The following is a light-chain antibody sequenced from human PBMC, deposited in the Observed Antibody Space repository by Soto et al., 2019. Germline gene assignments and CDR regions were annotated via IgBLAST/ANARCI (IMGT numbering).Light chain of an antibody. CDR1: QSVSSN. J-gene: IGKJ1*01. Sequence: VLTQARAALCLARGERATLSCMASQSVSSNLAWYQQKPGQAPRLLIYGASTRATGIPARFSGSGSGTEFTLTISSLQSEDFAVYYCQQYNNWPPWTFGQGTKVDIK. CDR3: QQYNNWPPWT. CDR2: GAS. V-gene: IGKV3-15*01.